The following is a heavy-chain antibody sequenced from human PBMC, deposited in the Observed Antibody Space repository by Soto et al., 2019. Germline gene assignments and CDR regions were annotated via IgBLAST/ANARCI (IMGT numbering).Heavy chain of an antibody. D-gene: IGHD5-12*01. V-gene: IGHV3-30*03. CDR2: ISYDGSNK. CDR3: ARSAVDIVAPPDY. J-gene: IGHJ4*02. CDR1: GFTFSSYG. Sequence: GGSLRLSCAASGFTFSSYGMHWVRQAPGKGLEWVAVISYDGSNKYYADSVKGRFTISRDNSKNTLYLQMNSLRAEDTAVYYCARSAVDIVAPPDYWGQGTLVTVSS.